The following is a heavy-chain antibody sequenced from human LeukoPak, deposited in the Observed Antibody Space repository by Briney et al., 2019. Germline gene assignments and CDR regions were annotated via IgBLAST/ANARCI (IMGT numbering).Heavy chain of an antibody. Sequence: PGGSLRLSCAASGFTFSSYSMNWVRQAPGKGLEWVAFIRFEGTYEDYTDSVKGRFTISRDNSKNTLYLQMNSLRTDDTGIYYCAKDEVGRGLQRSFDSWGQGTLVTVSS. V-gene: IGHV3-30*02. CDR3: AKDEVGRGLQRSFDS. D-gene: IGHD4-11*01. CDR1: GFTFSSYS. CDR2: IRFEGTYE. J-gene: IGHJ4*02.